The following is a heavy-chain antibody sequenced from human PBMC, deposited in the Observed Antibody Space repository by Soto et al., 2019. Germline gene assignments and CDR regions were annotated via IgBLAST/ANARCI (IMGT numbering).Heavy chain of an antibody. CDR3: ARAGGPVGLWGAFDV. CDR2: IRHDGSEK. Sequence: EVQLLESGGGLVQPGGSLRLSCSASGFIFSSYWLKWVRQAPGKGLEWVANIRHDGSEKYYVDSVKGRFTIAIDNANWLYLQMTTLGAEDGAIAYCARAGGPVGLWGAFDVWGQGTMVTVSS. CDR1: GFIFSSYW. D-gene: IGHD5-18*01. V-gene: IGHV3-7*01. J-gene: IGHJ3*01.